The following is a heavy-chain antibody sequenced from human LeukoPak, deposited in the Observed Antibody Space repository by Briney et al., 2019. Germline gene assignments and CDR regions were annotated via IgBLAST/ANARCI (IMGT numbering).Heavy chain of an antibody. Sequence: ASVKVSCKASGYTFTSYGISWVRQAPGQGLEWRGWISAYNGNTNYAQKLQGRVTMTTDTSTSTAYMELRSLRSDDTAVYYCARDYQGFGELFDYYYYGMDVWGKGTTVTVSS. CDR2: ISAYNGNT. CDR3: ARDYQGFGELFDYYYYGMDV. J-gene: IGHJ6*04. CDR1: GYTFTSYG. V-gene: IGHV1-18*04. D-gene: IGHD3-10*01.